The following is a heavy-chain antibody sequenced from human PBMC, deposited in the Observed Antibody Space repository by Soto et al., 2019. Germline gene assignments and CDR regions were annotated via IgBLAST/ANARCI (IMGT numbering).Heavy chain of an antibody. D-gene: IGHD1-26*01. CDR2: ISGSGGCT. V-gene: IGHV3-23*01. CDR1: GFTFSSYA. J-gene: IGHJ3*02. Sequence: GGSLRLSCAASGFTFSSYAMSWVRQAPGKGLEWVSAISGSGGCTYYADSWKGRFTSSRDNSKNTLYLQMNSLRAEDTAVYYGAKVGCVSYCHDAFDIWGQGTMVTVSS. CDR3: AKVGCVSYCHDAFDI.